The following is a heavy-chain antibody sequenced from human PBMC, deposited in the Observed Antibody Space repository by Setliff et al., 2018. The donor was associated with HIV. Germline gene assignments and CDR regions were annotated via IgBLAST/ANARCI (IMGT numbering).Heavy chain of an antibody. CDR2: FYTSGST. CDR3: ARDLGDYRGWDAFDI. CDR1: GGSISSYY. D-gene: IGHD4-17*01. Sequence: PSETLSLTCTVSGGSISSYYWSWIRQPPGKGLEWIGYFYTSGSTNYNPSLKSRVTISVDTSKNQFSLKLSSVTAADTAVYYCARDLGDYRGWDAFDIWGQGTMVTVSS. J-gene: IGHJ3*02. V-gene: IGHV4-59*01.